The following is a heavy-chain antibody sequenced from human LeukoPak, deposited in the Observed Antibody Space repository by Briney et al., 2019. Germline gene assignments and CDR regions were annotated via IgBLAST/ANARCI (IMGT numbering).Heavy chain of an antibody. CDR1: GFTFSSYT. CDR2: ISSSSSYI. Sequence: GGSLRLSCAASGFTFSSYTMDWVRQAPGKGLEWVSSISSSSSYIYYADSVKGRFTISRDNAKNSLYLQMNSLRAEDTAVYYCARDKIVGATHFDYWGQGALVTVSS. V-gene: IGHV3-21*01. CDR3: ARDKIVGATHFDY. J-gene: IGHJ4*02. D-gene: IGHD1-26*01.